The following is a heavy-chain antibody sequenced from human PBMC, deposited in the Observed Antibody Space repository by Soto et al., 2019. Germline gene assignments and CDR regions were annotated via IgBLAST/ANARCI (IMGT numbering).Heavy chain of an antibody. J-gene: IGHJ5*02. V-gene: IGHV4-34*01. Sequence: SETLSLTCAVYGGSFSGYYWSWIRQSPGRGLEWIGEINHSGTTNYNPSLKSRVTISVDTSKNQFSLRAEDTAVYYCARGRTGMGAPNWFDPWGQGTLVTVSS. CDR2: INHSGTT. D-gene: IGHD1-26*01. CDR1: GGSFSGYY. CDR3: ARGRTGMGAPNWFDP.